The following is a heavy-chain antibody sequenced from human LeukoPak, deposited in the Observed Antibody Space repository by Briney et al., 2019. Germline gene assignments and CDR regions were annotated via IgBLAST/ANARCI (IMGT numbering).Heavy chain of an antibody. V-gene: IGHV4-30-4*01. J-gene: IGHJ4*02. Sequence: PSQTLSLTCTVSGGSISSGDYYWSWIRQPPGKGLEWIGYIYYSGSTYYNPSLKSRVTISVDTSKNLFSLKLSSVTAADTAVYYCARITIFGVVIREYYFDYWGQGTLVTVSS. CDR1: GGSISSGDYY. D-gene: IGHD3-3*01. CDR3: ARITIFGVVIREYYFDY. CDR2: IYYSGST.